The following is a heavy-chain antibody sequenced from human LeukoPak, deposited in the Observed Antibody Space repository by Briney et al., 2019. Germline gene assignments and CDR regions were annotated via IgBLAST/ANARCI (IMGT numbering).Heavy chain of an antibody. CDR2: IYYSGST. V-gene: IGHV4-31*03. Sequence: PSETLSLTCTVSGGSISSGGYYWSWIRQHPGKGLEWIGYIYYSGSTYYNPSLKSRVTISVDTSKNQFSLKLGSVTAADTAVYYCLINWNEGFDPWGQGTLVTVSS. CDR1: GGSISSGGYY. J-gene: IGHJ5*02. D-gene: IGHD1-1*01. CDR3: LINWNEGFDP.